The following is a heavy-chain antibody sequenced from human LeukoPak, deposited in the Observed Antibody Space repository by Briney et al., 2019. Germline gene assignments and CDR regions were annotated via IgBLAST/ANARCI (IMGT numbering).Heavy chain of an antibody. Sequence: PSETLSLTCAVYGGSFSGYYWSWVRQPPGKGLEWIGEINHSGSTNYNPSLKSRVTISVDTSKNQFSLKLSSVTAADTAVYYCARLSVEMATSSSAFDIWGQGTMVTVSS. CDR3: ARLSVEMATSSSAFDI. V-gene: IGHV4-34*01. CDR1: GGSFSGYY. D-gene: IGHD5-24*01. J-gene: IGHJ3*02. CDR2: INHSGST.